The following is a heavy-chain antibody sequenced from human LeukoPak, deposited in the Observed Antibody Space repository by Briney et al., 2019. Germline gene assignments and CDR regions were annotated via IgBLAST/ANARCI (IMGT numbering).Heavy chain of an antibody. Sequence: SETLSLTCAVSGYSISSGYYWGWIRQPPGKGLEWIGSIYHSGSTYYNLSLKSRVTISVDTSKNQFSLKVSSVTAADTAVYYCARGLLDGYTHPAAFDFWGQGTMVTVSS. CDR1: GYSISSGYY. D-gene: IGHD5-24*01. V-gene: IGHV4-38-2*01. J-gene: IGHJ3*01. CDR2: IYHSGST. CDR3: ARGLLDGYTHPAAFDF.